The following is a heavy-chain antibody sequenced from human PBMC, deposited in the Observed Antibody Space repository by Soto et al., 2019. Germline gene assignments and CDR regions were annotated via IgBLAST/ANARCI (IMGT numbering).Heavy chain of an antibody. Sequence: PSETLSLTCAVSGGSISSSYWWSWVRQPPGKGLEWIGEIYHSGSTNYNPSLKSRVTMSQDKSKNRFSLNLKSVTAADTAVYYCARSGNSRFDHWGPGTLVTVSS. V-gene: IGHV4-4*02. J-gene: IGHJ4*02. D-gene: IGHD5-12*01. CDR1: GGSISSSYW. CDR2: IYHSGST. CDR3: ARSGNSRFDH.